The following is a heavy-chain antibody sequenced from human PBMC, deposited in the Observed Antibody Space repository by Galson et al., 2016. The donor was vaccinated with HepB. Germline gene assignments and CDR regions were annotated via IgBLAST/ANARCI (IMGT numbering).Heavy chain of an antibody. CDR3: ARAKEPAADLYYYGRDV. J-gene: IGHJ6*04. CDR2: ISSNGDST. CDR1: GFTFSSYA. Sequence: SLRLSCAASGFTFSSYAMHWVRQAPGKGLEYVSAISSNGDSTYYANSVKGRFSISRDNSKDTLYLQMGSLGGEDMGLYYCARAKEPAADLYYYGRDVWGKGTTFTVSS. V-gene: IGHV3-64*01. D-gene: IGHD2-2*01.